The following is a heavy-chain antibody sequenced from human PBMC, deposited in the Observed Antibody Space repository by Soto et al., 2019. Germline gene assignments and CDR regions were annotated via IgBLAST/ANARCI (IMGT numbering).Heavy chain of an antibody. V-gene: IGHV6-1*01. CDR1: GDSVSSSSAA. J-gene: IGHJ5*02. D-gene: IGHD1-26*01. CDR2: TYYRSKWYN. Sequence: PSQTLSLTCAISGDSVSSSSAAWNWIRQSPSRGLEWLGRTYYRSKWYNDYAVSVKSRITINPDTSKNQFSLQLNSVTPEDTAVYYCARDRIVGATSPRNWFDPWGQGTLVTVSS. CDR3: ARDRIVGATSPRNWFDP.